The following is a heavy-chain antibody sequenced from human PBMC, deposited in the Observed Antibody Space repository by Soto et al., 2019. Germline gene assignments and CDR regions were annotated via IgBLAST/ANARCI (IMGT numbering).Heavy chain of an antibody. Sequence: GASVKVSCKASGGTFSSYTISWVRQAPGQGLEWMGRIIPILGIANYAQKFQGRVTITADKSTSTAYMELSSLRSEDTAVYYCARDLGYYDILTGPHLRYNWFDPWGQGTLVTVSS. CDR1: GGTFSSYT. J-gene: IGHJ5*02. D-gene: IGHD3-9*01. V-gene: IGHV1-69*04. CDR2: IIPILGIA. CDR3: ARDLGYYDILTGPHLRYNWFDP.